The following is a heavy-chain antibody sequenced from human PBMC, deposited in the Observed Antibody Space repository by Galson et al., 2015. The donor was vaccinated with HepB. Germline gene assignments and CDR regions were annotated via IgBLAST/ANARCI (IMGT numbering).Heavy chain of an antibody. CDR1: GFTFSSYT. CDR2: ISSSSSYI. CDR3: ARDRLRGDGMDV. Sequence: SLRLSCAASGFTFSSYTMNWVRQAPGKGLEWVSSISSSSSYIYYAASLKGRFTISRDNAKNSLYLQMNSLRAEDTAVYYCARDRLRGDGMDVWGQGTTVTVSS. V-gene: IGHV3-21*01. J-gene: IGHJ6*02.